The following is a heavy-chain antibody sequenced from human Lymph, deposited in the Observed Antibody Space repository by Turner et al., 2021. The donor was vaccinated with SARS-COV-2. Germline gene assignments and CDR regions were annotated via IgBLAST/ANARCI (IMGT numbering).Heavy chain of an antibody. CDR3: ARAAQLTVWFDP. Sequence: QVQLVQSGAEVKKPGASVKVSCMASGDTFTRYDINWVRQATGQGLEWMGWMDPNSGNTGYAQKFQGRVTMTRNTSISTAYMELSSLRSEDTAVYYCARAAQLTVWFDPWGQGTLVTVSS. V-gene: IGHV1-8*01. CDR1: GDTFTRYD. CDR2: MDPNSGNT. J-gene: IGHJ5*02. D-gene: IGHD3-9*01.